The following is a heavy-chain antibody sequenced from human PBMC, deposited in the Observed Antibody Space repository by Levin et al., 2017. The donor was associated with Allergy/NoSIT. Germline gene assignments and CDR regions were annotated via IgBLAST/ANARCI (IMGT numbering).Heavy chain of an antibody. D-gene: IGHD6-13*01. CDR1: GFTFSSYE. V-gene: IGHV3-48*03. Sequence: GGSLRLSCAASGFTFSSYEMNWVRQAPGKGLEWVSYISSSGSTMVYADSVKGRFTISRDNARNSLYLQMNSLRAEDTAVYYCARDIAATGIYIDFWGQGTLVTVSS. CDR2: ISSSGSTM. CDR3: ARDIAATGIYIDF. J-gene: IGHJ4*02.